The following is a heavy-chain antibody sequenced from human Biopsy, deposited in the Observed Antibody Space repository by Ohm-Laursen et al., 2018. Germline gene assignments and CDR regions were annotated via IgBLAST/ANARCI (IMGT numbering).Heavy chain of an antibody. Sequence: SRRLSCSPSGFTVYNNYMTWVRQAPGGELEWVASILSRRSDLYYADSVMRRFIISRDNAKYSLFLHMTSLRAEDTAVYYCSRESALKWYQPVTYFNGMDVWGQGTTVTVSS. V-gene: IGHV3-21*01. CDR2: ILSRRSDL. D-gene: IGHD2-2*01. CDR1: GFTVYNNY. CDR3: SRESALKWYQPVTYFNGMDV. J-gene: IGHJ6*02.